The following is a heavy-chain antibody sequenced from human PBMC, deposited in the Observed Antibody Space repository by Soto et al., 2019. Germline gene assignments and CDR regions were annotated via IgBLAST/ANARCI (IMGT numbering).Heavy chain of an antibody. V-gene: IGHV3-23*01. CDR2: ISGSGGST. CDR3: AAPPVVVAATPNG. J-gene: IGHJ4*02. D-gene: IGHD2-15*01. Sequence: GESLKISCAASGFTFSSYAMSWVRQAPGKGLEWVSAISGSGGSTYYADSVKGRFTISRDNSKNTLYLQMNSLRAEDTAVYYCAAPPVVVAATPNGGGQGTLVTVSS. CDR1: GFTFSSYA.